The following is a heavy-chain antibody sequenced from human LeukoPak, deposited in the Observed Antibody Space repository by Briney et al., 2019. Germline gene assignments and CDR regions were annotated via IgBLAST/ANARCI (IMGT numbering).Heavy chain of an antibody. Sequence: ASVKVSCKASGYTFTGYYTHWVRQAPGQGLEWMGWINPNSGGTNYAQKFQGRVTMTRDTSISTAYMELSRLRPDDTAVYYCARKPVDEYYDLLLNSYYFDYWGQGTLVTVSS. D-gene: IGHD3-3*01. CDR3: ARKPVDEYYDLLLNSYYFDY. J-gene: IGHJ4*02. V-gene: IGHV1-2*02. CDR1: GYTFTGYY. CDR2: INPNSGGT.